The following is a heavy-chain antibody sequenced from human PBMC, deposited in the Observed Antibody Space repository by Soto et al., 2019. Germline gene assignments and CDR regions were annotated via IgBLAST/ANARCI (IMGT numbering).Heavy chain of an antibody. CDR2: IWYDGSNK. CDR1: GFTFSSYG. D-gene: IGHD6-13*01. V-gene: IGHV3-33*01. J-gene: IGHJ4*02. CDR3: ARDLSSSWYLSYFDY. Sequence: GGSLRLSCAASGFTFSSYGMHWVRQAPGKWLEWVAVIWYDGSNKYYADSVKGRFTISRDNSKNTLYLQMNSLRAEDTAVYYCARDLSSSWYLSYFDYWGQGTLVTVSS.